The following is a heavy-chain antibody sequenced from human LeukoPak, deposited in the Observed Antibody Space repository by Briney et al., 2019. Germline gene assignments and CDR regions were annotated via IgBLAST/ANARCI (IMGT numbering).Heavy chain of an antibody. Sequence: GESLKISCKGSGYSFTSYWIGWVRQMPGKGLGFMGILYPGDSDTRYSPSFQGQVTISADKSISTAYLQWSSLKASDTAMYYCARHETGPYFDYWGQGTLVTVSS. V-gene: IGHV5-51*01. J-gene: IGHJ4*02. CDR1: GYSFTSYW. CDR2: LYPGDSDT. CDR3: ARHETGPYFDY. D-gene: IGHD1-1*01.